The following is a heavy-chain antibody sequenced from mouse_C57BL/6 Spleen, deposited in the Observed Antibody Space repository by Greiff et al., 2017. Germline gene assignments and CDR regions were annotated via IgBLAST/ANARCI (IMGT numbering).Heavy chain of an antibody. J-gene: IGHJ3*01. CDR3: ARGSSYGFAY. CDR1: GYAFSSSW. CDR2: IYPGDGDT. Sequence: QVQLQQSGPELVKPGASVKISCKASGYAFSSSWMNWVKQRPGKGLEWIGRIYPGDGDTNYNGKFKGKATLTADKSSSTAYMQLSSLTSEDSAVYFCARGSSYGFAYWGQGTLVTVSA. V-gene: IGHV1-82*01. D-gene: IGHD1-1*01.